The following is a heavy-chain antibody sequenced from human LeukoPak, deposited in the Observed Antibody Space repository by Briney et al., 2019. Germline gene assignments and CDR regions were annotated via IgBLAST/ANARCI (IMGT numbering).Heavy chain of an antibody. V-gene: IGHV4-34*01. Sequence: SETLSLTCAVYGGSFSGYYWSWIRQPPGKGLEWIGEINHSGSTNYNPSLKSRVTISVDTSKNQFSLKLSSVTAADTAVYYCARGLSRGWFDPWGQGTLVTVSS. CDR3: ARGLSRGWFDP. D-gene: IGHD3-16*01. J-gene: IGHJ5*02. CDR2: INHSGST. CDR1: GGSFSGYY.